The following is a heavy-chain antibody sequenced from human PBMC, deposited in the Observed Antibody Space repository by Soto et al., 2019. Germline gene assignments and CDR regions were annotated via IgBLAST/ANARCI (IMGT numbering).Heavy chain of an antibody. CDR1: GFTFSSYG. V-gene: IGHV3-33*01. CDR3: ARDCSGGSCYPESDAFDI. J-gene: IGHJ3*02. Sequence: GGSLRLSCAASGFTFSSYGMHWVRQAPGKGLEWVAVIWYDGSNKYYADSVKGRFTISRDNSKNTLYLQMNSLRAEDTAVYYCARDCSGGSCYPESDAFDIWGQGTMVTVSS. D-gene: IGHD2-15*01. CDR2: IWYDGSNK.